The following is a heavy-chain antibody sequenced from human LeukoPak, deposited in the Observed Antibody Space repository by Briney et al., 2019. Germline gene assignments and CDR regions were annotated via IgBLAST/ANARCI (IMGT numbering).Heavy chain of an antibody. D-gene: IGHD3-3*01. Sequence: GESLKISCKGSGYSFTSYWIGWVRQMPGKGLEWMGIIYPGDSDTRYSPSFQGQVTISADKSISTAYLQWSNLQASDTAMYYCARLITIFGVVTPDVFDLWGQGTMVIVSS. V-gene: IGHV5-51*01. CDR2: IYPGDSDT. J-gene: IGHJ3*01. CDR1: GYSFTSYW. CDR3: ARLITIFGVVTPDVFDL.